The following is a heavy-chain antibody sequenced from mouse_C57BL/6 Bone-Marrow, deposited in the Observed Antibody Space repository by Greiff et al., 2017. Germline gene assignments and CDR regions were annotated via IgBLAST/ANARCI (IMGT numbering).Heavy chain of an antibody. Sequence: VKLQQPGAELVKPGASVKLSCKASGYTFTSYWMHWVKQRPGQGLEWIGMIHPNSGSTNYNEKFKSKATLTVDKSSSTAYMQLSSLTSEDSAVYYFARGATAPGDFDYWGQGTTLTVSS. CDR3: ARGATAPGDFDY. CDR2: IHPNSGST. J-gene: IGHJ2*01. D-gene: IGHD1-2*01. V-gene: IGHV1-64*01. CDR1: GYTFTSYW.